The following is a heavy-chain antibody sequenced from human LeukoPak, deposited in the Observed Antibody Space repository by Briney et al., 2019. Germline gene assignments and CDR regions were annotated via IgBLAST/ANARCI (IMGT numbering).Heavy chain of an antibody. CDR3: ARRKIYSYGSFDY. Sequence: PGGSLRLSCAASGFTFSSYEMNWVRQAPGKGLEWVSYISSSGSTIYYADSVKGRFTISRDNAKNSLYLQMNSLRAEDTAVYYCARRKIYSYGSFDYWGQGTLVTVSS. J-gene: IGHJ4*02. V-gene: IGHV3-48*03. CDR2: ISSSGSTI. D-gene: IGHD5-18*01. CDR1: GFTFSSYE.